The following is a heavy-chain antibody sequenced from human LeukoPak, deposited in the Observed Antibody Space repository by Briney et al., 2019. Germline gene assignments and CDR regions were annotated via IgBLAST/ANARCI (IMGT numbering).Heavy chain of an antibody. Sequence: PGGSLRLSCAASGFTFSSYSMNWVRQAPGKGLEWVSSISSSSSYIYYADSVKGRFTISRDNSKNTLYLQMNSLRAEDTAVYYCAKDRWLVQNPPSDAFDIWGQGTMVTVSS. CDR1: GFTFSSYS. CDR3: AKDRWLVQNPPSDAFDI. D-gene: IGHD6-19*01. J-gene: IGHJ3*02. CDR2: ISSSSSYI. V-gene: IGHV3-21*04.